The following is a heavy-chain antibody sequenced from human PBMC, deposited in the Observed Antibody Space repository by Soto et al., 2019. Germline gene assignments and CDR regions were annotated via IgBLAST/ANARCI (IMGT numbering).Heavy chain of an antibody. J-gene: IGHJ6*02. CDR3: ALLGRSGSGRPYYYGMDV. CDR1: GLTFSYFA. Sequence: EVQLLESGGGLVQPGGSLRLSCAVSGLTFSYFAMSWVRQAPGKGLEWVSAISGSGGITYYAESVKGRFTISRDNSKNTLFLQMNSLRADDTAVYYCALLGRSGSGRPYYYGMDVWGQGTTVTVSS. D-gene: IGHD3-10*01. V-gene: IGHV3-23*01. CDR2: ISGSGGIT.